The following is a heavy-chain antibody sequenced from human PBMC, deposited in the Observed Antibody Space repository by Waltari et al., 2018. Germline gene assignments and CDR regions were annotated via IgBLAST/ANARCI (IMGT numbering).Heavy chain of an antibody. D-gene: IGHD3-22*01. V-gene: IGHV4-34*01. CDR3: ARAGAQRRYYYDSSGLAN. J-gene: IGHJ4*02. CDR1: GGSFSGYY. Sequence: QVQLQQWGAGLLKPSETLSLTCAVYGGSFSGYYWSWIRQPPGKGLEWIGEINHSGSTNYNPSLKSRVTISVDTSKNQFSLKLSSVTAADTAVYYCARAGAQRRYYYDSSGLANWGQGTLVTVSS. CDR2: INHSGST.